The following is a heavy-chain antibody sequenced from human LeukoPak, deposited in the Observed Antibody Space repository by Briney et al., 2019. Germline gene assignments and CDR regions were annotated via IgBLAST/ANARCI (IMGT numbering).Heavy chain of an antibody. CDR1: GGTFSSYA. J-gene: IGHJ6*03. CDR2: IIPIFGTA. V-gene: IGHV1-69*05. D-gene: IGHD6-13*01. Sequence: ASVKVSCKASGGTFSSYAISWVRQAPGQGLEWMGGIIPIFGTANYAQKFQGRVTITTDESTSTAYMELSSLRSEDTAVYYCARFIAAAGPDYYYYYYMDVWGKGTTVTVSS. CDR3: ARFIAAAGPDYYYYYYMDV.